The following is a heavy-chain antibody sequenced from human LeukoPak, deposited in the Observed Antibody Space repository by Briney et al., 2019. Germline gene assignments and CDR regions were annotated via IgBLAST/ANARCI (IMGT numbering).Heavy chain of an antibody. V-gene: IGHV4-59*01. J-gene: IGHJ4*02. Sequence: PSETLSLTCTVSGGSISSYYWSWIRQPPGKGLEWIGYIYYSGSTNYKSSLKSRVTISVDTSKNQFSLKLSSVTAADTAVYYCARVGGGSIGYWGQGTLVTVSS. CDR3: ARVGGGSIGY. CDR1: GGSISSYY. CDR2: IYYSGST. D-gene: IGHD5-24*01.